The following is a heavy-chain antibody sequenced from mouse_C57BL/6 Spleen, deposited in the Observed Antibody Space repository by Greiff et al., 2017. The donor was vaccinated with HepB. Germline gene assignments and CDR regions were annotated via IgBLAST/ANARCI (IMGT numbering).Heavy chain of an antibody. CDR2: IDPSDSYT. V-gene: IGHV1-59*01. Sequence: QVQLQQPGAELVRPGTSVKLSCKASGYTFTSYWMHWVKQRPGQGLEWIGVIDPSDSYTNYNQKFKGKATLTVDTSSSTAYMQLSSLTSEDSAVYYCARDYYGSRGYFDYWGQGTTLTVSS. J-gene: IGHJ2*01. D-gene: IGHD1-1*01. CDR1: GYTFTSYW. CDR3: ARDYYGSRGYFDY.